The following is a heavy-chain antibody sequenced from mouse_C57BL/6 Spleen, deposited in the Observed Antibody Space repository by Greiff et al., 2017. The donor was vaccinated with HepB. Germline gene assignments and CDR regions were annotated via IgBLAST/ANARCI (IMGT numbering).Heavy chain of an antibody. J-gene: IGHJ2*01. D-gene: IGHD2-1*01. CDR3: ARGYGTYEGYYFDY. V-gene: IGHV1-4*01. CDR1: GYTFTSYT. Sequence: QVQLKESGAELARPGASVKMSCKASGYTFTSYTMHWVKQRPGQGLEWIGYINPSSGYTKYNQKFKDKATLTADKSSSTAYMQLSSLTSEDSAVYYCARGYGTYEGYYFDYWGQGTTLTVSS. CDR2: INPSSGYT.